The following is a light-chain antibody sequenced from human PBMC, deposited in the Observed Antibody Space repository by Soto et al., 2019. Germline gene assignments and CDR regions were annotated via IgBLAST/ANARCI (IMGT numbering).Light chain of an antibody. V-gene: IGLV2-14*01. CDR2: DVN. J-gene: IGLJ2*01. Sequence: QSAMTQPASVSGSPGLSITISCTGTSSDVGGYNYVSWYQQHPGKAPKLMIYDVNYRPSGVSNRFSGSKSGNTASLTISGLQAEDEADYYCSSFTSTSTVVFGGGTKVTVL. CDR3: SSFTSTSTVV. CDR1: SSDVGGYNY.